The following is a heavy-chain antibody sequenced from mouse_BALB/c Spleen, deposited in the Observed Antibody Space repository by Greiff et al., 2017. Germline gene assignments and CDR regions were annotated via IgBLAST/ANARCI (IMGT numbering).Heavy chain of an antibody. CDR1: GYSFTGYY. Sequence: VQLKESGPELVKPGASVKISCKASGYSFTGYYMHWVKQSHVKSLEWIGRINPYNGATSYNQNFKDKASLTVDKSSSTAYMELHSLTSEDFAVYYCARSDCDYWGQGTTLTVSS. V-gene: IGHV1-31*01. D-gene: IGHD2-4*01. CDR3: ARSDCDY. J-gene: IGHJ2*01. CDR2: INPYNGAT.